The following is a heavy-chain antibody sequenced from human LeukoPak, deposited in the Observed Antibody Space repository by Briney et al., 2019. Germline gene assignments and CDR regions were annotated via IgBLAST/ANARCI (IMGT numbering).Heavy chain of an antibody. D-gene: IGHD6-13*01. CDR1: GGSISSYY. CDR2: IYYSGST. CDR3: ARGGAAGTGFDY. V-gene: IGHV4-59*01. Sequence: SETLSLTCTVSGGSISSYYWSWIRQPPGKGLEWIGYIYYSGSTNYNPSLKSRVTISVDTSKNQFSLKLSSVTAADTAVYYCARGGAAGTGFDYWGQGTLVTVSS. J-gene: IGHJ4*02.